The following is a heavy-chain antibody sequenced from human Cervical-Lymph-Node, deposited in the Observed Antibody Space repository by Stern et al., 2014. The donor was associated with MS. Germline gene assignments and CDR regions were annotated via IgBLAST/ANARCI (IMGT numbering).Heavy chain of an antibody. CDR3: ARHQGGIAAN. D-gene: IGHD6-13*01. CDR2: ITPLFGTA. Sequence: VQLLESGAEVKKPASSVKVSCKASGGSFSTFDISWVRQAPGQGLEWLGGITPLFGTANYAQNFQGRVTFTADESTSTFYMDLTSLRSEDTAVYYCARHQGGIAANWGQGTLVTVSS. J-gene: IGHJ4*02. V-gene: IGHV1-69*01. CDR1: GGSFSTFD.